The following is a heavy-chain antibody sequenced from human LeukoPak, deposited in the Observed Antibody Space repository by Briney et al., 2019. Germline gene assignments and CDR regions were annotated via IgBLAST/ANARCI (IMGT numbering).Heavy chain of an antibody. Sequence: SETLSLTCTVSGGSISSYYWSWIRQLPGKGLEWIGYIYYSGSTNYNPSLKSRVTISVDTSKNQFSLKLSSVTAADTAVYYCARVGAYCGGDCFSVWFDYWGQGTLVTVSS. J-gene: IGHJ4*02. D-gene: IGHD2-21*02. CDR1: GGSISSYY. CDR2: IYYSGST. V-gene: IGHV4-59*01. CDR3: ARVGAYCGGDCFSVWFDY.